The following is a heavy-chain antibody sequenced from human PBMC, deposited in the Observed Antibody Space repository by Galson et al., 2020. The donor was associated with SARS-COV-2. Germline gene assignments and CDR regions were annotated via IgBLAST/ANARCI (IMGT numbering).Heavy chain of an antibody. CDR1: GFTFSSYW. CDR2: IKQDGSEK. J-gene: IGHJ6*02. Sequence: TGGSLRLSCAASGFTFSSYWMSWVRQAPGKGLEWVANIKQDGSEKYYVDSVKGRFTISRDNAKNSLYLQMNSLRAEDTAVYYCARGEYYYDSSGYYDYYGMDVWGQGTTVTVSS. D-gene: IGHD3-22*01. V-gene: IGHV3-7*05. CDR3: ARGEYYYDSSGYYDYYGMDV.